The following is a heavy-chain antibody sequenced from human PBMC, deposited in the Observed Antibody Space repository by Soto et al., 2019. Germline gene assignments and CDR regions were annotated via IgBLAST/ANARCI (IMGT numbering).Heavy chain of an antibody. CDR3: AKDPSTVPRIVGATTAY. D-gene: IGHD1-26*01. J-gene: IGHJ4*02. V-gene: IGHV3-30*18. CDR1: GFTFSSYG. CDR2: ISYDGSNK. Sequence: PVGSLRLSCAASGFTFSSYGMHWVRQAPGKGLEWVAVISYDGSNKYYADSVKGRFTISRDNSKNTLYLQMNSLRAEDTAVYYCAKDPSTVPRIVGATTAYWGQGTLVTVSS.